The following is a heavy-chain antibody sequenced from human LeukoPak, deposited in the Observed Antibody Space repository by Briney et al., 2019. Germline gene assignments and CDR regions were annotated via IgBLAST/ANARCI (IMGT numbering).Heavy chain of an antibody. CDR3: ATPDDFWSGYYLDY. Sequence: GGSLRLSCAAFGFTFGNYAMNWVRQAPGKGLEWISGISSSGVATHYADSVKGRFTISRDISKSTLYLQMNNLRAEDTAVYYCATPDDFWSGYYLDYWGQGTLVTVSS. D-gene: IGHD3-3*01. V-gene: IGHV3-23*01. CDR2: ISSSGVAT. CDR1: GFTFGNYA. J-gene: IGHJ4*02.